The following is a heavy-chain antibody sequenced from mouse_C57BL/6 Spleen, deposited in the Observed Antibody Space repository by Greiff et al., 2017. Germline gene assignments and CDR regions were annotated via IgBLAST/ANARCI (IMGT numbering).Heavy chain of an antibody. D-gene: IGHD2-10*02. Sequence: EVMLVESGGDLVKPGGSLKLSCAASGFTFSSYGMSWVRQTPDKRLEWVATISSGGSYTYYPDSVKGRFTISRDNAKNTLYLQMSSLKSEDTALYYCARHLYGNYVGYYFDYWGQGTTLTVSS. CDR3: ARHLYGNYVGYYFDY. J-gene: IGHJ2*01. V-gene: IGHV5-6*01. CDR1: GFTFSSYG. CDR2: ISSGGSYT.